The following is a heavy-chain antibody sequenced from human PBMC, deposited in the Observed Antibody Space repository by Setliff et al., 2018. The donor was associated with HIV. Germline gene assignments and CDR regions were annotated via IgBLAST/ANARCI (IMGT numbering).Heavy chain of an antibody. CDR1: GGSISSGSYY. Sequence: SETLSLTCSVSGGSISSGSYYWTWIRQPAGKGPEWIGHIYTNGYTNYNPSLKSRVTISVDTSKNQFSLRLTSVTAADTAVYYCSRAPPGIQNDAFDVWGQGTMVTVSS. CDR3: SRAPPGIQNDAFDV. J-gene: IGHJ3*01. CDR2: IYTNGYT. V-gene: IGHV4-61*09.